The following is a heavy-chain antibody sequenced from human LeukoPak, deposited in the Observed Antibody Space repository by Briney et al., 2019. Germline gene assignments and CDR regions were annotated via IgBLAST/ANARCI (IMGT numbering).Heavy chain of an antibody. CDR3: VRLGQVAGAIDY. J-gene: IGHJ4*02. D-gene: IGHD5-12*01. Sequence: PSETLSLTCTVSGDSISSSSCYWGWIRQPPGKGLEWTGSIYKSGSTYYSPSLKSRITMSVDTSKNQFSLKLSSVTAADTAVYYCVRLGQVAGAIDYWGQGTLVTVPS. CDR2: IYKSGST. CDR1: GDSISSSSCY. V-gene: IGHV4-39*01.